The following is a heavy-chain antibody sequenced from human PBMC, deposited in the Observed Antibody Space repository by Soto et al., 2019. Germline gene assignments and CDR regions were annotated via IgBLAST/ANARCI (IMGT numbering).Heavy chain of an antibody. D-gene: IGHD6-6*01. J-gene: IGHJ6*02. V-gene: IGHV1-2*04. CDR3: AREAARPDYYYYGMDV. CDR1: GYTFTGYY. Sequence: ASVKVSCKASGYTFTGYYMHWVRQAPGQGLEWMGWINPNSGGTNYAQKFQGWATMTRDTSISTAYMELSRLRSDDTAVYYCAREAARPDYYYYGMDVWGQGTTVTVSS. CDR2: INPNSGGT.